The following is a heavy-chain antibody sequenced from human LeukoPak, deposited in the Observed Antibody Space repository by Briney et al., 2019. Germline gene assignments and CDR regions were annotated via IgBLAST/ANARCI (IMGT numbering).Heavy chain of an antibody. D-gene: IGHD4-17*01. J-gene: IGHJ4*02. V-gene: IGHV1-2*02. CDR2: INPNSGGT. CDR1: GYTFTGYY. Sequence: GASVKVSCKASGYTFTGYYKHWVRQAPGQGLAWMGWINPNSGGTNYAQKFQGRVTMTRDTSISTAYMELSRLRSDDTAVYYRARGARSRTTVTTLGYWGQGTLVTVSS. CDR3: ARGARSRTTVTTLGY.